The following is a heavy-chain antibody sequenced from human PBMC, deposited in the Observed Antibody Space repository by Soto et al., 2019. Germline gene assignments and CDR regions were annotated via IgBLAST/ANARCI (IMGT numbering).Heavy chain of an antibody. CDR3: ATRGPGANIYYYYHMDV. Sequence: QVRLVQSGAAVKRPGSSVKVSCKASGGTFSSYTISWVRQAPGQGLEWMGGIIPIFGTATYAQKFQDRVTISADESTATAYMEVPSLTSEDTALYYCATRGPGANIYYYYHMDVWGQGTTVTVFS. CDR2: IIPIFGTA. J-gene: IGHJ6*02. V-gene: IGHV1-69*01. CDR1: GGTFSSYT.